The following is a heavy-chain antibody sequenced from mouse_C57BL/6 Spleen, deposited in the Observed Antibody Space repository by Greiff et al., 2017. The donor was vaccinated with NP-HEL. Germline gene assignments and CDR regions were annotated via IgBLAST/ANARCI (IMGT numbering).Heavy chain of an antibody. Sequence: EVKLVESGGGLVKPGGSLKLSCAASGFTFSDYGMHWVRPAPEKGLEWVAYISSGSSTIYYADTVKGPFTHSSDNAKNTLFLQMTSVRSDDTAVYYCARYRDAYWGQGTLVTVSS. CDR3: ARYRDAY. CDR1: GFTFSDYG. V-gene: IGHV5-17*01. CDR2: ISSGSSTI. J-gene: IGHJ3*01. D-gene: IGHD3-1*01.